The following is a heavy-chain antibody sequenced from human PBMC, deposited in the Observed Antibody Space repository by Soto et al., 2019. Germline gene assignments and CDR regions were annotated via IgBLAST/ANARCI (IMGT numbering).Heavy chain of an antibody. CDR2: IIPIFGTA. Sequence: GASVKVSCKASGGTFSSYAISWVRQAPGQGLEWMGGIIPIFGTANYAQKFQGRVTMTADSSTSTAYMELSSLRSEDTAVYYCASEWMDGYYDSSGYFDYWGQGTLVTVSS. D-gene: IGHD3-22*01. V-gene: IGHV1-69*13. CDR3: ASEWMDGYYDSSGYFDY. CDR1: GGTFSSYA. J-gene: IGHJ4*02.